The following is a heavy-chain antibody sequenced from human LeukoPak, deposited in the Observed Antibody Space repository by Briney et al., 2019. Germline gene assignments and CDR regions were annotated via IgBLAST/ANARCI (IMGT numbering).Heavy chain of an antibody. CDR1: GGSISSYY. D-gene: IGHD2-2*01. Sequence: SETLSLTCTVSGGSISSYYWSWIRQPAGKGLEWIGRIYTSGSTNYNPSLKSRATMSVDTSKNQFSLKLSSVTAADTAVYYCASSAPGYCSSTSCYQFPYYYYMDVWGKGTTVTVSS. CDR3: ASSAPGYCSSTSCYQFPYYYYMDV. V-gene: IGHV4-4*07. J-gene: IGHJ6*03. CDR2: IYTSGST.